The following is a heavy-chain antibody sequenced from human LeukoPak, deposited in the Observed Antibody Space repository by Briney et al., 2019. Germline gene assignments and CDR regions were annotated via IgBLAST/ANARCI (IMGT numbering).Heavy chain of an antibody. CDR3: AKEQHYDSGGYPFDY. V-gene: IGHV3-30*18. Sequence: PGGSLRLSCAASGFTFSDFWMTWVRQAPGKGLEWVAVISYDGSIKYCADSVKGRCTISRDNSKNTLYLQMNSLRAEDTAVYYCAKEQHYDSGGYPFDYWGQGTLVTVSS. D-gene: IGHD3-22*01. CDR1: GFTFSDFW. CDR2: ISYDGSIK. J-gene: IGHJ4*02.